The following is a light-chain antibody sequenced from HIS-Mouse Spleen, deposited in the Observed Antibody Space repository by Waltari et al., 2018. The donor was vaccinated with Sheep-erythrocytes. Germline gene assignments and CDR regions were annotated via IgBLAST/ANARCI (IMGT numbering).Light chain of an antibody. Sequence: QSALTQPASVSGSPGQSITISCTGTSSDVGGYNYVSWYQQHPGKAPKLMIYEVSNLPSGVSNRFSGSKSGKTASLTISGLQAEDEADYYCSSYTSSSTWVFGGGTKLTVL. CDR2: EVS. J-gene: IGLJ3*02. CDR1: SSDVGGYNY. CDR3: SSYTSSSTWV. V-gene: IGLV2-14*01.